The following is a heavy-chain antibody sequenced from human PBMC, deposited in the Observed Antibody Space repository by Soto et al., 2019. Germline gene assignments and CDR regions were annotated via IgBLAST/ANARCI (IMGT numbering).Heavy chain of an antibody. CDR3: ARDRSSSWYGNYYYGMDV. V-gene: IGHV1-69*01. CDR2: IIPIFGTA. Sequence: QVQLVQSGAEVKKPGSSVKVSCKASGGTFSSYAISWVRQAPGQGLEWMGGIIPIFGTANYAQKFQGRVTITADESTSTAYMELSSPRSEDTAVYYCARDRSSSWYGNYYYGMDVWGQGTTVTVSS. CDR1: GGTFSSYA. D-gene: IGHD6-13*01. J-gene: IGHJ6*02.